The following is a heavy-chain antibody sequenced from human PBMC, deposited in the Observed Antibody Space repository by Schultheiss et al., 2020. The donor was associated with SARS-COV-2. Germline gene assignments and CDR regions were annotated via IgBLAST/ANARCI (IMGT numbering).Heavy chain of an antibody. CDR1: GYIFTSYY. Sequence: ASVKVSCKASGYIFTSYYIHWVRQAPGQGLEWMGIINPSGGFTTYAQKLQGRVTMTTDTSTSTAYMELRSLRSDDTAVYYCARDHIAVAGGSEYFQHWGQGTLVTVSS. D-gene: IGHD6-19*01. V-gene: IGHV1-46*04. CDR2: INPSGGFT. J-gene: IGHJ1*01. CDR3: ARDHIAVAGGSEYFQH.